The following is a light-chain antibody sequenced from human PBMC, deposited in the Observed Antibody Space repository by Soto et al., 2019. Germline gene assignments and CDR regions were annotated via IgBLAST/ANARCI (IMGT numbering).Light chain of an antibody. V-gene: IGKV1-5*03. CDR1: QSISTS. CDR3: QHYNTHSRA. CDR2: KAS. Sequence: DIQMTQSPSTLSASVGDTVTITCRASQSISTSLAWYQQKPGKAPKLLIYKASSLQSGVPPRFSGSGSGTEFTLTISSLQPDDFAAYYCQHYNTHSRAFGQGTKVEIK. J-gene: IGKJ1*01.